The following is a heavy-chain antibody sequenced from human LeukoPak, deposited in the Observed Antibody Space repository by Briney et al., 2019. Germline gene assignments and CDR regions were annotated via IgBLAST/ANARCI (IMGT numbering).Heavy chain of an antibody. Sequence: VASVTVSFKASGGTFISYAISWVRQAPGQGLEWMGGIIPIFGTANYAQKFQGRVTITTDESTSTAYMELSSLRSEDTAVYYCAGSSGYHFVYWGQGTLVTVSS. D-gene: IGHD3-22*01. CDR2: IIPIFGTA. J-gene: IGHJ4*02. V-gene: IGHV1-69*05. CDR3: AGSSGYHFVY. CDR1: GGTFISYA.